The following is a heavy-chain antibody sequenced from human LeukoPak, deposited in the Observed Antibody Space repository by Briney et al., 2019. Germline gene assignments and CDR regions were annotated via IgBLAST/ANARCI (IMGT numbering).Heavy chain of an antibody. D-gene: IGHD6-13*01. CDR1: GFTFSSYA. V-gene: IGHV3-30-3*01. Sequence: PGGSLRLSCAASGFTFSSYAMHWVRQAPGKGLEWVAVISYDGSNKYYADSVKGRFTISRDNAKNSLYLQMNSLRAEDTAVYYCAKGGVYSSSWYGGYFDYWGQGTLVTVSS. CDR3: AKGGVYSSSWYGGYFDY. J-gene: IGHJ4*02. CDR2: ISYDGSNK.